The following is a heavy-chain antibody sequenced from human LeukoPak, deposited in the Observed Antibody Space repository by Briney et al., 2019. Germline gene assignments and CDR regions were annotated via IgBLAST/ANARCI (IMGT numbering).Heavy chain of an antibody. CDR1: GDSVSSNSAA. Sequence: SQTLSLTCAISGDSVSSNSAAWNWIRQSPSRGLEWLGRTYYRSKWYNDYAVSVKSRITINPDTSKNQFSLQLNSVTPEDTAVYYCARGGVIAAAGIEYFDYWGQGTLVTVSS. J-gene: IGHJ4*02. CDR2: TYYRSKWYN. V-gene: IGHV6-1*01. CDR3: ARGGVIAAAGIEYFDY. D-gene: IGHD6-13*01.